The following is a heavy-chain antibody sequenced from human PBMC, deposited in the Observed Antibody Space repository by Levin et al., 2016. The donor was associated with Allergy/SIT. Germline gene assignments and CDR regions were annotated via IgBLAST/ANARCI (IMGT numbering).Heavy chain of an antibody. CDR2: INPSGGST. V-gene: IGHV1-46*01. D-gene: IGHD1-26*01. CDR3: ARGAGVGATRGGIFY. J-gene: IGHJ4*02. Sequence: WVRQAPGQGLEWMGIINPSGGSTSYAQKFQGRVTMTRDTSTSTVYMELSSLRSEDTAVYYCARGAGVGATRGGIFYWGQGTLVTVSS.